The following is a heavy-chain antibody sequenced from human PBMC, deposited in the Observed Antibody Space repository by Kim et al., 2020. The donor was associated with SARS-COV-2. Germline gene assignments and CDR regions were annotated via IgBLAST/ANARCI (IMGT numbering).Heavy chain of an antibody. Sequence: KGRFTISRDDSKNTLYLQMNSLKTEDTAVYYCTTLEYCSSTSCYAPIDYWGQGTLVTVSS. J-gene: IGHJ4*02. D-gene: IGHD2-2*01. CDR3: TTLEYCSSTSCYAPIDY. V-gene: IGHV3-15*01.